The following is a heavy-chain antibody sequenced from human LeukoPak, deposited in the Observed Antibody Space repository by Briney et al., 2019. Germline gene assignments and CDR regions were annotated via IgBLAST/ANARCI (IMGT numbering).Heavy chain of an antibody. CDR2: MNPNSGNT. V-gene: IGHV1-8*01. D-gene: IGHD1-1*01. CDR3: ARARVQGNWFDP. J-gene: IGHJ5*02. CDR1: GYTFTSYD. Sequence: GASVKVSCKASGYTFTSYDINWVRQGTGQGLEWMGWMNPNSGNTGYAQKFQGRVTMTRNTSISTAYMELSSLRSEDTAVYYCARARVQGNWFDPWGQGTLVTVSS.